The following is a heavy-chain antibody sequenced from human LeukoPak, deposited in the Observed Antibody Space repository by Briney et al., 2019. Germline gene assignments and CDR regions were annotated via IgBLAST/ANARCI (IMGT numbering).Heavy chain of an antibody. V-gene: IGHV4-39*07. CDR3: ARPSGWYWAFDY. CDR2: IFYTGNT. J-gene: IGHJ4*02. D-gene: IGHD6-19*01. CDR1: DASISVSSYY. Sequence: PSETLSLTCTVSDASISVSSYYWVWIRQPPGKGLEWIGTIFYTGNTYYNPSLESRLTISVDTSKNQFSLKLNSVTAADTAVYYCARPSGWYWAFDYWGQGTLVTVSS.